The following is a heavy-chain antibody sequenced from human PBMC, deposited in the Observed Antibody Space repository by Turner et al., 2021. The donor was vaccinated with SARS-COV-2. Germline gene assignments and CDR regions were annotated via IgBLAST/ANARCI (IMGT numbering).Heavy chain of an antibody. J-gene: IGHJ4*02. CDR3: ASPFDY. Sequence: EVHLVASGGGLVQPGGSLRLSCVASGFTFSTYSMNWVRQAPGKGLEWVSYIDSSSITIYYADSVKGRFTISRDNAKNSLYLQMNSLRADDTAVYYCASPFDYWGQGTLVTVSS. CDR1: GFTFSTYS. V-gene: IGHV3-48*01. CDR2: IDSSSITI.